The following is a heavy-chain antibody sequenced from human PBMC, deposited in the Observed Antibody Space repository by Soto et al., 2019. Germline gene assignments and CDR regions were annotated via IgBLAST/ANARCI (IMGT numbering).Heavy chain of an antibody. V-gene: IGHV5-51*01. CDR1: GYNFTTYW. D-gene: IGHD3-22*01. CDR2: IYPGDSDT. J-gene: IGHJ4*02. CDR3: ARQIYDSDTGRNFQYCFDS. Sequence: GESLKISCKGSGYNFTTYWIAWVRQMPGKGLEWMGIIYPGDSDTRYSPSFQGQVTISADMSISTAYLQCSSMQASDTAMYDCARQIYDSDTGRNFQYCFDSWVRGTRVAVSS.